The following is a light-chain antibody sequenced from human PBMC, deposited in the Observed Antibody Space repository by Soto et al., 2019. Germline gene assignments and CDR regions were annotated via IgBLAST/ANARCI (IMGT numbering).Light chain of an antibody. CDR3: SSYTSSSTLV. Sequence: QPVLTQPASVSGSPGQSITISCTGTSSDVGGYNYVSWYQQHPGKAPKLMIYEVTHRPSGVSNRFSGSKSGNTASLTISGLQAEDEADYYCSSYTSSSTLVFGTGTKLTVL. V-gene: IGLV2-14*01. J-gene: IGLJ1*01. CDR2: EVT. CDR1: SSDVGGYNY.